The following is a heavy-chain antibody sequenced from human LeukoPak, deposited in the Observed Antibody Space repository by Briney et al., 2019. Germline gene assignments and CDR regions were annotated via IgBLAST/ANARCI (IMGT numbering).Heavy chain of an antibody. CDR3: ASFIAAAHY. V-gene: IGHV4-59*10. J-gene: IGHJ4*02. CDR2: IYTSGST. CDR1: GGSFSGYY. D-gene: IGHD6-13*01. Sequence: SETLSLTCAVYGGSFSGYYWSWIRQPAGKGLEWIGRIYTSGSTNYNPSLKSRVTMSVDTSKNQFSLKLSSVTAADTAVYYCASFIAAAHYWGQGTLVTVSS.